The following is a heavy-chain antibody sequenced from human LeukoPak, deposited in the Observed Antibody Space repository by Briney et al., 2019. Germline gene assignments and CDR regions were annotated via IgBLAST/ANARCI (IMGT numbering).Heavy chain of an antibody. V-gene: IGHV3-30*02. J-gene: IGHJ4*02. CDR3: AKDGTSYYYIYY. CDR1: GFAFNNYG. Sequence: QTGGSLRLSCAASGFAFNNYGMHWVRQAPGKGLEWLAFIRYDGSNTYYADSMKGRFTASRDDSKNTLYLQMNSLRGDDTAVYYCAKDGTSYYYIYYWGQGTLVTVSS. CDR2: IRYDGSNT. D-gene: IGHD2/OR15-2a*01.